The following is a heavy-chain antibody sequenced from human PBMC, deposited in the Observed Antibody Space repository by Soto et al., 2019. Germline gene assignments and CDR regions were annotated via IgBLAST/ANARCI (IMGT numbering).Heavy chain of an antibody. CDR2: IYHTGIT. CDR1: GGSISSGDYY. Sequence: SETLSLTCIVSGGSISSGDYYWSWIRQPPGKGLEWIGYIYHTGITFYNPSLKSRITISADTSKNQFSLKLSSVTAADTAVYYCARGRWLTPGYWFDPWGQGTLVTVSS. J-gene: IGHJ5*02. D-gene: IGHD6-19*01. CDR3: ARGRWLTPGYWFDP. V-gene: IGHV4-30-4*01.